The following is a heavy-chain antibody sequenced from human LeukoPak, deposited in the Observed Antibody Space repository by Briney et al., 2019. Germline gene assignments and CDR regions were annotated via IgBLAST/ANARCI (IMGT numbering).Heavy chain of an antibody. CDR2: IVVGSGNT. CDR3: AAETGDRLRVDY. J-gene: IGHJ4*02. CDR1: GFTFTSSA. V-gene: IGHV1-58*02. D-gene: IGHD7-27*01. Sequence: APVKVSCKASGFTFTSSAMQWVRQARGQRLEWIVWIVVGSGNTNYAQKFQERVTITRDMSTSTAYMELSSLRSEDTAVYYCAAETGDRLRVDYWGQGTLVTVSS.